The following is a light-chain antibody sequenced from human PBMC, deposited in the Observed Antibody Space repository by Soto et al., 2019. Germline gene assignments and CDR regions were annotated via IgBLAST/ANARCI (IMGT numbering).Light chain of an antibody. CDR3: QQRYNWPSLT. V-gene: IGKV3-11*01. J-gene: IGKJ4*01. CDR1: QSVSSY. Sequence: EIVLTQSPATLSLSPGERATLSCRASQSVSSYLAWYQQKPGQAPRLLIYDTSIRASGIPARFSGSGSGTDFTLTISSLDPEDFAVYYCQQRYNWPSLTFGGGTKVDIK. CDR2: DTS.